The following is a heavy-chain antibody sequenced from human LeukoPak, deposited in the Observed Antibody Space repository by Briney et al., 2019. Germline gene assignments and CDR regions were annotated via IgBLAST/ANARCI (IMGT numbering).Heavy chain of an antibody. CDR1: GGSISSSSYY. Sequence: SETLSLTCTVSGGSISSSSYYWGWIRQPPGKGLEWIGSIYYSGSTNYNPSLKSRVTISVDTSKNQFSLKLSPVTAADTAVYYCARASYVLRYFDWLSSGGAFDIWGQGTMVTVSS. CDR2: IYYSGST. D-gene: IGHD3-9*01. V-gene: IGHV4-39*07. J-gene: IGHJ3*02. CDR3: ARASYVLRYFDWLSSGGAFDI.